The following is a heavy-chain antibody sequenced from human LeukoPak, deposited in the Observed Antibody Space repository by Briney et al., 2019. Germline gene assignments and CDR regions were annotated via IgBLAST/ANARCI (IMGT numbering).Heavy chain of an antibody. CDR2: IRYDGSNK. CDR1: GFTFSSCG. Sequence: GGSLRLSCAASGFTFSSCGMHWVRQAPGKGLEWVAFIRYDGSNKYYADSVKGRFTISRDNSKNTLYLQMNSLRAEDTAVYYCAKELWFGDREVYYMDVWGKGTTVTVSS. CDR3: AKELWFGDREVYYMDV. D-gene: IGHD3-10*01. V-gene: IGHV3-30*02. J-gene: IGHJ6*03.